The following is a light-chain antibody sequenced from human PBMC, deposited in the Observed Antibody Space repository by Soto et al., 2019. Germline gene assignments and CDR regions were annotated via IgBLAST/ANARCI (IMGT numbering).Light chain of an antibody. CDR2: HAS. CDR3: QQYKNWPLIT. Sequence: EIVMTQSPATLSVSPGETVTLSCRASQSVNSNLAWYQQKPGQAPRLLIYHASTRATGLPARFSGSGSGTEFTLTVSSLQSEDFAVYYCQQYKNWPLITFGQGTRLAIK. J-gene: IGKJ5*01. V-gene: IGKV3-15*01. CDR1: QSVNSN.